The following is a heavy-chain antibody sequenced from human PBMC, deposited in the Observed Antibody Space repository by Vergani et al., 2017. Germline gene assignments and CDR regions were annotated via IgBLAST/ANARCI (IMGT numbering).Heavy chain of an antibody. V-gene: IGHV1-2*02. Sequence: QVQLVQSGAEVKKPGASVKVSCKASGYTFTGYYMHWVRQAPGQGLEWMGWINPNSGGTNYAQKFQGRVTMTRDTSISTAYMELSRLRSDDTAVYYCAGGKHYYDFWSGTENYYYYYMDVWGKGTTVTVSS. D-gene: IGHD3-3*01. J-gene: IGHJ6*03. CDR1: GYTFTGYY. CDR2: INPNSGGT. CDR3: AGGKHYYDFWSGTENYYYYYMDV.